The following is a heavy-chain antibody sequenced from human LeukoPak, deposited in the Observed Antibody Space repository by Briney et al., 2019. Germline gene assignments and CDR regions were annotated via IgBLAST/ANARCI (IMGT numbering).Heavy chain of an antibody. D-gene: IGHD2-2*01. J-gene: IGHJ5*02. CDR1: GGSFSGYY. CDR3: ARLLGGYCSSTSCPYNWFDP. Sequence: KTSETLSLTCAVYGGSFSGYYWSWIRQPPGKGLEWIGEINHSGSTNYNPSLKSRVTISVDTSKNQFSLKLSSVTAADTAVYYCARLLGGYCSSTSCPYNWFDPWGQGTLVTVSS. CDR2: INHSGST. V-gene: IGHV4-34*01.